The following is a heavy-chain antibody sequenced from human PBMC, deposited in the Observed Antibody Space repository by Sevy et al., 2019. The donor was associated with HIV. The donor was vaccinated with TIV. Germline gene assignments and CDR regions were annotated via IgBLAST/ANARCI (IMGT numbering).Heavy chain of an antibody. Sequence: GGSLRLSCAAFGFTFSTHAMHWVRQAPGKGLEWVAVIWTEGDDESYADSVRGRFTISREKSKNTLYLQMNSLRSEDTAVYYCATEYSNGFDYWGQGTRVTVSS. CDR1: GFTFSTHA. CDR3: ATEYSNGFDY. D-gene: IGHD4-4*01. CDR2: IWTEGDDE. J-gene: IGHJ4*02. V-gene: IGHV3-33*01.